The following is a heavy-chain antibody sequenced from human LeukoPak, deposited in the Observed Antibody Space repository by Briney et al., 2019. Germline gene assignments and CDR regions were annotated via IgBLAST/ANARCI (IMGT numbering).Heavy chain of an antibody. J-gene: IGHJ6*04. CDR3: ATELRYSYGYPNYYYGMDV. V-gene: IGHV1-24*01. CDR2: FDPEDGET. CDR1: GYTLTELS. Sequence: ASVKVSCKVSGYTLTELSMHWVRQAPGKGLEWRGGFDPEDGETIYAQKFQGRVTMTEDTSTDTAYMELSSLRSEDTAVYYCATELRYSYGYPNYYYGMDVWGKGTTVTVSS. D-gene: IGHD5-18*01.